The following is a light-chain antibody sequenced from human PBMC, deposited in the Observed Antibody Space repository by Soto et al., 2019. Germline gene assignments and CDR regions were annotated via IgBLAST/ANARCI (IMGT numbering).Light chain of an antibody. Sequence: DIQMTQSPSTLSASVGDRVTITCRASQSISNWLAWYQQKPGKAPKLLIYDASSLESGVPSRFSGSGSGTEFTLTISSLQHYDIGTYYCQQYKTTSPWPFGQGTKVEIK. J-gene: IGKJ1*01. CDR3: QQYKTTSPWP. CDR2: DAS. V-gene: IGKV1-5*01. CDR1: QSISNW.